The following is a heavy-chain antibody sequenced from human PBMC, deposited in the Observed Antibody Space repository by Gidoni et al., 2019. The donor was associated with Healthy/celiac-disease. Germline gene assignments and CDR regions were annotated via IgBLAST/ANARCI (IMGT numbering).Heavy chain of an antibody. Sequence: EVQLVESGGGLVKPGGSIRLSCAASGFTFSNAWMSWVRQAPGKGLELVGRIKSKTDGGTTDYAAPVKGRFTISRDDSKNTLYLQMNSLKTEDTAVYYCTTIVGATYRPFDYWGQGTLVTVSS. CDR1: GFTFSNAW. CDR2: IKSKTDGGTT. CDR3: TTIVGATYRPFDY. J-gene: IGHJ4*02. V-gene: IGHV3-15*01. D-gene: IGHD1-26*01.